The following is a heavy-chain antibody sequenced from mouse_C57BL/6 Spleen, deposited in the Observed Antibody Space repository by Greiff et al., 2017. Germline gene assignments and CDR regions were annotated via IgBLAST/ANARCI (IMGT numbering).Heavy chain of an antibody. CDR1: GYTFTDYY. V-gene: IGHV1-26*01. D-gene: IGHD4-1*01. CDR2: INPNNGGT. CDR3: AVGRFDY. J-gene: IGHJ2*01. Sequence: VQLQQSGPELVKPGASVKISCKASGYTFTDYYMNWVKQSHGKSLEWIGDINPNNGGTSYNQKFKGKATLTVDKSSSTAYMELRSLTSEDSAVYYCAVGRFDYWGQGTTLTVSS.